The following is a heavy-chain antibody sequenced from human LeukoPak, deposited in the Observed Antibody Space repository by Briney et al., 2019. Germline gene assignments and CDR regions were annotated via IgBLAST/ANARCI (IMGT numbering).Heavy chain of an antibody. J-gene: IGHJ4*02. Sequence: SETLSLTCTVSGGSISSYYWSWIRQPPGKGLEWVWYIFYTGSTNYNPSLKSRVTISLDTSKNHFSLELSSVTAADTAVYYCARVYSSSFLSDYWGQGTLVTVSS. D-gene: IGHD6-13*01. CDR1: GGSISSYY. V-gene: IGHV4-59*01. CDR2: IFYTGST. CDR3: ARVYSSSFLSDY.